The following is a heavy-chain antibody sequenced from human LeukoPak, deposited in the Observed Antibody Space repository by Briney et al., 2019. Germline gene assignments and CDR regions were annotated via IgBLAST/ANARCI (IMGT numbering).Heavy chain of an antibody. CDR3: ARAGPQQWLSFDN. CDR1: GFTFSSYS. V-gene: IGHV3-48*01. Sequence: QTGGSLRLSCAASGFTFSSYSMNWVRQAPGKGLEWVSYISSTSSTIYYADSVKGRFTISRDNAKNSLCLQMDSLRAEDTAVYYCARAGPQQWLSFDNWGQGTLVTVST. J-gene: IGHJ4*02. D-gene: IGHD6-19*01. CDR2: ISSTSSTI.